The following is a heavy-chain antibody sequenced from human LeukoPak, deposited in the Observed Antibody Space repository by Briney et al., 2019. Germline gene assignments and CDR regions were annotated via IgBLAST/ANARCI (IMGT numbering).Heavy chain of an antibody. J-gene: IGHJ3*01. CDR3: ARDWYHAFDF. CDR1: GFTFSNTW. Sequence: PGGSLRLSCAASGFTFSNTWMNWVRQAPGKGLEWVGRIKSKTDGGTTDYAAPVKGRFTISRGDSKDTLYLQMNSLRTEDTALYYCARDWYHAFDFWGQGTMVTVSS. CDR2: IKSKTDGGTT. D-gene: IGHD3-9*01. V-gene: IGHV3-15*07.